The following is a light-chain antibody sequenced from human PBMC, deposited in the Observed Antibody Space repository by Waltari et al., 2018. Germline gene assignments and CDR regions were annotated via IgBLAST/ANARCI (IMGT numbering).Light chain of an antibody. V-gene: IGLV1-36*01. Sequence: QSVLTQPPSVSEAPRQRVTISCSGSSSNIGNNAVHWYQQLPGKAPRLLIYDDSLLPSGVSDRFSGSKSGTSASLAISGLQSEDEALYYCVTWDDSLNGGVFGGGTKLTVL. CDR1: SSNIGNNA. CDR2: DDS. CDR3: VTWDDSLNGGV. J-gene: IGLJ3*02.